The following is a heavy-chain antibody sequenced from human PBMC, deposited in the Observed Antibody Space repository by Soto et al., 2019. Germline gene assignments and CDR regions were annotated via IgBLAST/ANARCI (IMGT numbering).Heavy chain of an antibody. V-gene: IGHV4-39*01. CDR3: ARSYRITIFRVPNPGPFDD. Sequence: SETLSLTCYVSGGSISSSSYCWGWIRQPPGKGLDWIASICYSGSTYYNPSLKSRVTISVDMSKNQFSLRLSSVTAADTAVYYCARSYRITIFRVPNPGPFDDWGQGSLVTVSS. D-gene: IGHD3-3*01. CDR1: GGSISSSSYC. CDR2: ICYSGST. J-gene: IGHJ4*02.